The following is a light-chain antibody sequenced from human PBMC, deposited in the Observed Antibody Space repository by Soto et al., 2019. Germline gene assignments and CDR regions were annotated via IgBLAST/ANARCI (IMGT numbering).Light chain of an antibody. J-gene: IGKJ4*01. Sequence: IVFTQAPGTRSLSPGERATLSCRASQSVSSSYLAWYQQKPGQAPRLLIYGASSRATGIPDRFSGSGSGTDFTLTISRLEPEDFAVYYCQQYGSSPLTFGGGTKVDIK. CDR1: QSVSSSY. V-gene: IGKV3-20*01. CDR3: QQYGSSPLT. CDR2: GAS.